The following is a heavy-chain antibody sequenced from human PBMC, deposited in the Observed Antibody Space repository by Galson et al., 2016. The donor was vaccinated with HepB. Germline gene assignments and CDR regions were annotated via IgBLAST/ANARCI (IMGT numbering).Heavy chain of an antibody. CDR3: ARLYYGPDGQRSGWFGP. J-gene: IGHJ5*02. D-gene: IGHD3-10*01. CDR2: IFHSGST. Sequence: SETLSLTCSVSGYSTRNSNYWWSWVRQPPGKGLKWIGEIFHSGSTNYNPSLKSRVTISVDKSKSHFSLRLRSVTAADTAVYSCARLYYGPDGQRSGWFGPWGQGTLVTVSS. CDR1: GYSTRNSNYW. V-gene: IGHV4-4*02.